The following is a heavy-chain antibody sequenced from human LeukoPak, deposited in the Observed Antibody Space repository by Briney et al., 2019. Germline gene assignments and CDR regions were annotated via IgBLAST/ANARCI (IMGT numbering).Heavy chain of an antibody. CDR3: ARETGGSPPHYYYYGMDV. D-gene: IGHD2-15*01. CDR1: GGSISSYY. V-gene: IGHV4-59*01. Sequence: PSETLSLTCTVSGGSISSYYWSWIRQPPGKGLEWIGYIYYSGSTNYNPSLKSRVTISVDMSKNQFSLKLSSVTAADTAVYYCARETGGSPPHYYYYGMDVWGQGTTVTVSS. CDR2: IYYSGST. J-gene: IGHJ6*02.